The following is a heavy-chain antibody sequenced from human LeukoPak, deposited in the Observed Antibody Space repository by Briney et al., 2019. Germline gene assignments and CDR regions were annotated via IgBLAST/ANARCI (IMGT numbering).Heavy chain of an antibody. V-gene: IGHV1-69*04. CDR2: IIPILGIA. D-gene: IGHD3-10*01. CDR3: ARSGATYYYGSGSIEYNWFDP. Sequence: GASVRVSCKASGGTFSSYAISWVRQAPGQGLEWMGRIIPILGIANYAQKFQGRVTITADKSTSTAYMELSSLRSEDTAVYYCARSGATYYYGSGSIEYNWFDPWGQGTLVTVSS. J-gene: IGHJ5*02. CDR1: GGTFSSYA.